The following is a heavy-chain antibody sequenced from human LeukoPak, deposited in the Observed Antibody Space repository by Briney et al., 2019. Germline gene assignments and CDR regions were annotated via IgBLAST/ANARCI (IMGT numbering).Heavy chain of an antibody. J-gene: IGHJ4*02. CDR2: IDTTTGNP. CDR1: GGTFSSYA. V-gene: IGHV7-4-1*02. D-gene: IGHD3-10*01. CDR3: VRGTPTPGMDY. Sequence: ASVKVSCKAPGGTFSSYAISWVRQAPGQGLEWMGNIDTTTGNPRYAQDFTGRFVFSLDTSVSTAYLQITSLKADDTAAYYCVRGTPTPGMDYWGQGTQVTVSS.